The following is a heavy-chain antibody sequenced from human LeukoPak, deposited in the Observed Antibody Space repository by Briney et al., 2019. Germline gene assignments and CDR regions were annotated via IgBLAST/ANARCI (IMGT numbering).Heavy chain of an antibody. V-gene: IGHV3-30*02. CDR1: GFTFSSYA. CDR3: ARAHHDYPNWFDP. J-gene: IGHJ5*02. D-gene: IGHD4-11*01. CDR2: IRYDGSNK. Sequence: PGGSLRLSCAASGFTFSSYAMSWVRQAPGKGLEWVAFIRYDGSNKYYADSVKGRFTISRDNSKNTLYLQMNSLRAEDTAVYYCARAHHDYPNWFDPWGQGTLVTVSS.